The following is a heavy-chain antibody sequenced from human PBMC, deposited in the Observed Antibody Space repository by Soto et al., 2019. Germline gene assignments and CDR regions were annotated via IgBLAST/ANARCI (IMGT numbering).Heavy chain of an antibody. CDR2: IGVGGAS. Sequence: VQLLESGGGLVQPGGSLRLSCAASGFTFSSYAMSWVRQAPGRGLEWVSSIGVGGASYYADSVEGRFAISRDNSENTVILQMNSLRAEDTAVYYCGKNYYFDNWGQGTLVTVSS. CDR1: GFTFSSYA. J-gene: IGHJ4*02. CDR3: GKNYYFDN. V-gene: IGHV3-23*01.